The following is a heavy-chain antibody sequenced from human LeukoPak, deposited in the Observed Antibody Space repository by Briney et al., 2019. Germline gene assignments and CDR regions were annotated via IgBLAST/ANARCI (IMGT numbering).Heavy chain of an antibody. CDR1: GFTFNTYS. CDR3: AREGVVPAAIRGDAFDI. V-gene: IGHV3-21*05. Sequence: PGGSLRLSCIASGFTFNTYSMTWVRQAPGKGLEWVSYISHGNTYKFYADSVKGRFTISRGNDRKSLFLQMSSLRAEDTAVYYCAREGVVPAAIRGDAFDIWGQGTMVTVSS. CDR2: ISHGNTYK. D-gene: IGHD2-2*02. J-gene: IGHJ3*02.